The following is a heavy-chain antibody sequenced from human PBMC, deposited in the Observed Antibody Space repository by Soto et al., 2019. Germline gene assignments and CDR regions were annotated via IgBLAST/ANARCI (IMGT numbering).Heavy chain of an antibody. CDR1: GYTLTELS. V-gene: IGHV1-24*01. D-gene: IGHD4-17*01. J-gene: IGHJ6*02. Sequence: GASVKVSCKVSGYTLTELSMHWVRQAPGKGLEWMGGFDPEDGETIYAQKFQGRVTMTEDTSTDTAYMELSSLRSEDTAVYYCATWTVTTFLKRYQKYYYYGMDVWGQGTTVTVSS. CDR3: ATWTVTTFLKRYQKYYYYGMDV. CDR2: FDPEDGET.